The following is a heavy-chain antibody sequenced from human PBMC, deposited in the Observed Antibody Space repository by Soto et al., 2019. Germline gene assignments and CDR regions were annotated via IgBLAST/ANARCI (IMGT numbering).Heavy chain of an antibody. D-gene: IGHD2-21*02. CDR3: ARGRECLSGDCFRSWLEP. Sequence: SENLSVTCSVSGASVTSPEHYWTWIRQSPGKGLEWIGYIYYGGSTVYNPSLKGRSTVSLDTSKNQFSLNLTSVTAADTAVYFCARGRECLSGDCFRSWLEPWGQGTRVIV. CDR2: IYYGGST. CDR1: GASVTSPEHY. J-gene: IGHJ5*02. V-gene: IGHV4-30-4*01.